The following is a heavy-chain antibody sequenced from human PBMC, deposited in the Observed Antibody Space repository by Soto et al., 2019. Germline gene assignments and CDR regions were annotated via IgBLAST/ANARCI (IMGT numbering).Heavy chain of an antibody. CDR1: GFTFSSYW. CDR2: IKQDGSEK. J-gene: IGHJ4*02. V-gene: IGHV3-7*03. Sequence: GGSLRLSCAASGFTFSSYWMSWVRQAPGKGLEWVANIKQDGSEKYYVDSVKGRFTISRDNAKNSLYLQMNSLRAEDTAVYYCAREGNNIAAAGKADYYFDYWGQGTLVTVSS. CDR3: AREGNNIAAAGKADYYFDY. D-gene: IGHD6-13*01.